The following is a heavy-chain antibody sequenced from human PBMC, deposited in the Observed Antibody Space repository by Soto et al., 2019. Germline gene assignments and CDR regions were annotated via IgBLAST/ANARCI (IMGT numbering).Heavy chain of an antibody. J-gene: IGHJ6*02. Sequence: XETLSLTCAVYGGSFSGYYWSWIRQPPGKGLEWIGEINHSGSTNYNPSLKSRVTISVDTSKNQFSLKLSSVTAADTAVYYCARGRVTTRLNYYYYGMDVWGQGTTVTVSS. CDR3: ARGRVTTRLNYYYYGMDV. CDR1: GGSFSGYY. D-gene: IGHD4-4*01. CDR2: INHSGST. V-gene: IGHV4-34*01.